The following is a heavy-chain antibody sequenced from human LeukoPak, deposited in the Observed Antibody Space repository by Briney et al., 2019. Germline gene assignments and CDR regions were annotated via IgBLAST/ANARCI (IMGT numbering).Heavy chain of an antibody. Sequence: MTSETLSLTCAVYGGSFSGYYWSWIRQPPGKGLEWIGEINHSGSTNYNPSLKSRVTISVDTSKNQFSLKLSSVTAADTAVYYCARGPVLRFLEWLEDYGMDVWGQGTTVTVSS. CDR1: GGSFSGYY. J-gene: IGHJ6*02. V-gene: IGHV4-34*01. CDR3: ARGPVLRFLEWLEDYGMDV. CDR2: INHSGST. D-gene: IGHD3-3*01.